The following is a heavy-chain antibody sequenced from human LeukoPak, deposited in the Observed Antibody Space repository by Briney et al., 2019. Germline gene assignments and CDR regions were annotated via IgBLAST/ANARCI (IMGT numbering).Heavy chain of an antibody. D-gene: IGHD2-8*01. CDR3: ARDRHCVNGVCHSPAGMDV. Sequence: PGGSLRLSCAASGFTFSSYWMSWVRQAPGKGLEWVANIKQDGSEKYYVDSVKGRFTISRDNAKNSLYLQMNSLRAEDTAVYYCARDRHCVNGVCHSPAGMDVWGQGTTVTVSS. V-gene: IGHV3-7*01. CDR1: GFTFSSYW. J-gene: IGHJ6*02. CDR2: IKQDGSEK.